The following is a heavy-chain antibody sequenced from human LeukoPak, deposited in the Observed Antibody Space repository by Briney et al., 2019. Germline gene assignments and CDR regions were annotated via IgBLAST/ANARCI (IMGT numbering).Heavy chain of an antibody. Sequence: PGGSLRLSCAASGFTFSSYSMNWVRQAPGKGLEWVSYISSSSSYIYYADSVKGRFTISRDNAKNSLYLQMNSLRAEDTAVYYCARGLDIVVVTAYDCCYFHHWGRGTLVTVSS. CDR2: ISSSSSYI. CDR3: ARGLDIVVVTAYDCCYFHH. J-gene: IGHJ4*02. D-gene: IGHD2-21*02. CDR1: GFTFSSYS. V-gene: IGHV3-21*01.